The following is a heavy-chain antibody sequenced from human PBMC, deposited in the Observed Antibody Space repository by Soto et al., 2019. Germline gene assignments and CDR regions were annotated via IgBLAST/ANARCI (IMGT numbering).Heavy chain of an antibody. CDR1: GGSISSSSYY. V-gene: IGHV4-39*01. D-gene: IGHD6-13*01. CDR3: ARQDIIAAAGYYFDY. J-gene: IGHJ4*02. Sequence: QLQLQESGPGLVKPSETLSLTCTVSGGSISSSSYYWGWIRQPPGKGLEWIGSIYYSGSTYYNPSLKSRVTISVDTSKNQFSLKLSSVTAADTAVYYCARQDIIAAAGYYFDYWGQGTLVTVSS. CDR2: IYYSGST.